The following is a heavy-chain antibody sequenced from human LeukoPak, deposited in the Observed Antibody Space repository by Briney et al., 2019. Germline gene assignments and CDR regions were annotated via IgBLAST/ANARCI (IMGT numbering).Heavy chain of an antibody. CDR1: GFTFSSYA. V-gene: IGHV3-23*01. CDR2: ISGGGGDT. CDR3: VKGTDYDFWTGYSYYYGMDV. J-gene: IGHJ6*02. Sequence: GGSLRLSCAASGFTFSSYAMSWVRQAPGKGLEWVSTISGGGGDTYYTDSVKGRFTISRDTSKNTLFLQMNSLRAEDTAVYFCVKGTDYDFWTGYSYYYGMDVWGQGTTVTVSS. D-gene: IGHD3-3*01.